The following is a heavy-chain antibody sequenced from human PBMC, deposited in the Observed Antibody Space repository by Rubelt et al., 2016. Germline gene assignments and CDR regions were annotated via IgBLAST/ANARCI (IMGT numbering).Heavy chain of an antibody. D-gene: IGHD1-26*01. CDR3: ARGRMGFHYYYYGMDV. CDR1: GGSFSGYY. J-gene: IGHJ6*02. V-gene: IGHV4-34*01. CDR2: INHSGST. Sequence: QVQLQQWGAGLLKPSETLSLTCAVYGGSFSGYYWSWIRQPPGKGLEWIGEINHSGSTNYNPSLKSQVTRSVDTSKNQFSLKRSSVTAADTAVYYCARGRMGFHYYYYGMDVWGQGTTVTVSS.